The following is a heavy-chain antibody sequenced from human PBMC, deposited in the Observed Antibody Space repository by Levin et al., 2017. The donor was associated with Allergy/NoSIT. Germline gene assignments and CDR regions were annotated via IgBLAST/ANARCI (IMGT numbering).Heavy chain of an antibody. J-gene: IGHJ6*02. D-gene: IGHD3-3*01. Sequence: PSETLSLTCTVSDGSISSRSYSWGCIRQAPGKGLEWIATINNSGTTFYNPSLKSRATISIDTSNNQFSLKLSSVTAADTAVYFCARDLTILAGMDVWGQGTTITVSS. V-gene: IGHV4-39*07. CDR2: INNSGTT. CDR3: ARDLTILAGMDV. CDR1: DGSISSRSYS.